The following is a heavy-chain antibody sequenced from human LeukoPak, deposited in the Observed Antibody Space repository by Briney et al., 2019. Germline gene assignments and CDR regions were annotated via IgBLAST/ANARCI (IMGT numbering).Heavy chain of an antibody. Sequence: PSETLSLTCAVYGGSFSGYYWRWLRQPPGKGLEWIGVINHSGSTNYNPSLKSRVTISVDTSKNQFSLKLSSVTAADTAVYYCASLRLGYCSSTSCYGAFDIWGQGTMVTVSS. CDR2: INHSGST. CDR3: ASLRLGYCSSTSCYGAFDI. V-gene: IGHV4-34*01. D-gene: IGHD2-2*01. CDR1: GGSFSGYY. J-gene: IGHJ3*02.